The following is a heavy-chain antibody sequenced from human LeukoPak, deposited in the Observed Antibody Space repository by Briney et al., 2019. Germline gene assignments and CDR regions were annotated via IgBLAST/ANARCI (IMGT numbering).Heavy chain of an antibody. CDR1: GFTFSSYS. D-gene: IGHD3-9*01. J-gene: IGHJ4*02. CDR3: ARGRDFDWLFPLDY. V-gene: IGHV3-21*01. CDR2: ISSSSSYI. Sequence: GGSLRLSCAASGFTFSSYSMNWVRQAPGKGLEWVSSISSSSSYIYYADSVKGRFTISGDNAKNSLYLQMNSLRAEDTAVYYCARGRDFDWLFPLDYWGQGTLVTVSS.